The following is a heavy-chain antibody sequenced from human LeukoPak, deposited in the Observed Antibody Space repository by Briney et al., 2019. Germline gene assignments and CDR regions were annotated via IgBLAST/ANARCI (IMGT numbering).Heavy chain of an antibody. V-gene: IGHV3-66*01. CDR3: ARASTNIWYNYFDF. CDR1: GSAVTSSS. J-gene: IGHJ4*02. Sequence: GGSLRLSCAASGSAVTSSSMSWVRQAPGKGPEWVSLIYSGGSTYYADSVKGRFSLSRDKSKNTLYLEMNSLRADDTAVYYCARASTNIWYNYFDFWGQGTLVTVSS. D-gene: IGHD1-1*01. CDR2: IYSGGST.